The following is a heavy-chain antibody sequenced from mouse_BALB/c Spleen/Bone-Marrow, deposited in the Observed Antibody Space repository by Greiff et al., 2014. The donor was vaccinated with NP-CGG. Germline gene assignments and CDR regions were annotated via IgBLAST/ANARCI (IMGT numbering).Heavy chain of an antibody. CDR3: ARDHFDY. J-gene: IGHJ2*01. CDR1: GYTFSSYW. CDR2: ILPGSVTT. V-gene: IGHV1-9*01. Sequence: LVESGAELMKPGASVEISCKATGYTFSSYWIEWIKQRPGHGLEWIGEILPGSVTTNYNGRFKGKATFTADTSSNTAYMQLSSLTSEDSAVYYCARDHFDYWGPGTTLTVSS.